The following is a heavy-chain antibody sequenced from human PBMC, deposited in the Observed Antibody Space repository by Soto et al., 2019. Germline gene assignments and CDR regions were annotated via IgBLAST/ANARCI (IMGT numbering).Heavy chain of an antibody. CDR2: FDPVEGET. V-gene: IGHV1-24*01. CDR3: ATTYFYDSTGPAIDS. CDR1: GYSLTELS. D-gene: IGHD3-22*01. Sequence: ASVKVSCKVSGYSLTELSMHWVRQAPGKGLEWTGGFDPVEGETSYAEKFQGRVTMTDDTSTDTATMELSSLRSEDTAVYYCATTYFYDSTGPAIDSWGQGTLVTVSS. J-gene: IGHJ4*02.